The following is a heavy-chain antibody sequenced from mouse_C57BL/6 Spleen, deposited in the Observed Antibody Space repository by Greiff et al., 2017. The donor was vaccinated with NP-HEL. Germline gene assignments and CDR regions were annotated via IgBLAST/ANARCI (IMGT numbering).Heavy chain of an antibody. J-gene: IGHJ4*01. CDR2: ISSGSSTI. Sequence: EVHLVESGGGLVKPGGSLKLSCAASGFTFSDYGMHWVRQAPEKGLEWVAYISSGSSTIYYADTVKGRFTISRDNAKNTLFLQMTSLRSEDTAMYYCARHSNSDAMDYWGQGTSVTVSS. CDR1: GFTFSDYG. D-gene: IGHD2-5*01. CDR3: ARHSNSDAMDY. V-gene: IGHV5-17*01.